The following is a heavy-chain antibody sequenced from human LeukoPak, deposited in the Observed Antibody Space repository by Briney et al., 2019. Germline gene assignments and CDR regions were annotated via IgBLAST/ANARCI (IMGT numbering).Heavy chain of an antibody. J-gene: IGHJ4*02. Sequence: GGSLRLSCAASGFTFSSYGMHWVRQAPGKGLEWVAFIRYDGSNKYYADSVKGRFTISGDNSKNTLYLQMNSLRAEDTAVYYRAKDSVDTAMTRYFDYWGQGTLVTVSS. CDR3: AKDSVDTAMTRYFDY. V-gene: IGHV3-30*02. D-gene: IGHD5-18*01. CDR1: GFTFSSYG. CDR2: IRYDGSNK.